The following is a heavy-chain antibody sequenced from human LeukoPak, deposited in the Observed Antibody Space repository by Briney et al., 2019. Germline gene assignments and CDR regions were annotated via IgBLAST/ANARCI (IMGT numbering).Heavy chain of an antibody. Sequence: KPSETLSLTCTVSGGSISSYYWSWIRQPPGKGLEWIGYIYYSGSTNYNPSLKSRVTISVDTSKNQFSLELSSVTAADTAVYYCARGPERTFNWFDPWGQGTLVTVSS. CDR1: GGSISSYY. V-gene: IGHV4-59*01. CDR2: IYYSGST. CDR3: ARGPERTFNWFDP. J-gene: IGHJ5*02.